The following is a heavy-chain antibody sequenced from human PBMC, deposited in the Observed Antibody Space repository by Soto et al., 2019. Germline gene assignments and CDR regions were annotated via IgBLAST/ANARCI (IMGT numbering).Heavy chain of an antibody. CDR2: IYYSGIP. CDR3: AGGRDDYNGWYLNL. J-gene: IGHJ2*01. V-gene: IGHV4-59*08. Sequence: PAETLASTFTVSGGSIRSHYRTWIRQSPGKVLELLGYIYYSGIPNYNPSLESRVTISEDTSKNHFSLQLASVTAADTAVYYCAGGRDDYNGWYLNLWGRGTLVNVST. CDR1: GGSIRSHY. D-gene: IGHD4-4*01.